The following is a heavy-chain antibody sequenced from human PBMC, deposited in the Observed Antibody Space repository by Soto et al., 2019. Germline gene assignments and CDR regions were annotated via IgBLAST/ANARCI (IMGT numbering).Heavy chain of an antibody. CDR2: IYYSGST. J-gene: IGHJ4*02. V-gene: IGHV4-31*03. Sequence: QVQLQESGPGLVKPSQTLSLTCTVSGGSISSGGYYWSWIRQHPGKGLEWIGYIYYSGSTYYNPSLKSRVTISVDTSKNQFSLKLSSVTASDTAVYYCARGGMVRGVSKGNFDYWGQGTLVTVSS. CDR3: ARGGMVRGVSKGNFDY. CDR1: GGSISSGGYY. D-gene: IGHD3-10*01.